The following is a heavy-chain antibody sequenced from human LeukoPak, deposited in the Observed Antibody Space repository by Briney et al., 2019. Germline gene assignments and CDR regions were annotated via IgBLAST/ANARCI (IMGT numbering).Heavy chain of an antibody. CDR3: ARVRVVVVDSDAFDI. D-gene: IGHD2-15*01. Sequence: PGGSLRLSCAASGFTFSSYGMHWVRQAPGKGLEWVAFIRYDGSNKYYADSVKGRFTISRDNSKNTLYLQMNSLRAEDTAVYYCARVRVVVVDSDAFDIWGQGTMVTVSS. J-gene: IGHJ3*02. V-gene: IGHV3-30*02. CDR1: GFTFSSYG. CDR2: IRYDGSNK.